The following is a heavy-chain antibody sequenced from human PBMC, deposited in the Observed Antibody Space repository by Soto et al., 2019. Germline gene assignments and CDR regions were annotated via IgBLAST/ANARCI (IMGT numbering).Heavy chain of an antibody. CDR3: ARGVNNWNYRYDAFDI. CDR2: IGTAGDT. J-gene: IGHJ3*02. D-gene: IGHD1-7*01. Sequence: EVQLVESGGGLVQPGGSLRLPGEAFGLTFSSSDMHWARQVTGKGLEWVSAIGTAGDTYYPGSVKGRFTISRENAKNSLYLQMNSLRAGDTAVYYCARGVNNWNYRYDAFDIWGQGTMVTVSS. CDR1: GLTFSSSD. V-gene: IGHV3-13*01.